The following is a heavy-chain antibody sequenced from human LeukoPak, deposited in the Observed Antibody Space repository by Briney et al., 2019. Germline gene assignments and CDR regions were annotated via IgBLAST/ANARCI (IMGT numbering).Heavy chain of an antibody. CDR1: GFTFSIYG. V-gene: IGHV3-33*01. D-gene: IGHD5-24*01. CDR2: IWHDGSEK. J-gene: IGHJ4*02. Sequence: GGSLRLSCAASGFTFSIYGMHWVRQAPGKGLEWVAVIWHDGSEKYYTDSVKGRFTISRDDFKNTLYLQMNSLGAEDTAVYYCARMKRRGGYNSVLDYWGQGTLVTVSS. CDR3: ARMKRRGGYNSVLDY.